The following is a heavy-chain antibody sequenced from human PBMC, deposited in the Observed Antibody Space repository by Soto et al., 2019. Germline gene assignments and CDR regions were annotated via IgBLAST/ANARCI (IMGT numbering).Heavy chain of an antibody. Sequence: QVQLVQSGAEVKKPGASVKVSCKASGYTFTNYYMHWVRQAPGQGLQWMGVINPSGGTTTYAQKFQGRVPLTRDTSTSTVYMDLSSLRSEDTAVYYCARVHSYGYKFDYWGQGTLVTVSS. CDR1: GYTFTNYY. D-gene: IGHD5-18*01. CDR3: ARVHSYGYKFDY. CDR2: INPSGGTT. V-gene: IGHV1-46*01. J-gene: IGHJ4*02.